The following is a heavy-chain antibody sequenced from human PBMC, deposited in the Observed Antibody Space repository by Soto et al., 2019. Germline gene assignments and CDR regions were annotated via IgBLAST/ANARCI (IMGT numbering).Heavy chain of an antibody. D-gene: IGHD6-19*01. CDR3: AHGSGWLSDY. CDR1: GFSLTSPAVG. Sequence: QITLKESGPTLVKPTQTLTLTCTFSGFSLTSPAVGVNWIRQPPGKAPEWLALIYWDDTNHFSPSLRSRLTSTKDTSKNQVILTMTKKDPVDTATYYCAHGSGWLSDYWGQGTQVTVSS. V-gene: IGHV2-5*02. CDR2: IYWDDTN. J-gene: IGHJ4*02.